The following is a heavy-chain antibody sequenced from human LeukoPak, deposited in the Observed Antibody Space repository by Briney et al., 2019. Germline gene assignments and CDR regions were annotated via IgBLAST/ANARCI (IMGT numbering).Heavy chain of an antibody. Sequence: SETLSLTCTVSGGSISSYYWSWIRQPPGKGLEWIGYIYYSGSTNYNPSLKSRVTISVDTSKNQFSLKLSSVTAADTAVYYCARAAFLGDYVWGSFGVDAFDIWGQGTMVTVSS. CDR3: ARAAFLGDYVWGSFGVDAFDI. D-gene: IGHD3-16*01. CDR2: IYYSGST. V-gene: IGHV4-59*01. J-gene: IGHJ3*02. CDR1: GGSISSYY.